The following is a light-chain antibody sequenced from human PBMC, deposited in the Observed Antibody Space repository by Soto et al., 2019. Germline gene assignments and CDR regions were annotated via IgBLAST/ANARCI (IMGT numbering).Light chain of an antibody. CDR3: QQRSKWPPDKYT. CDR2: DAS. J-gene: IGKJ2*01. Sequence: EIVLTQSPATLSLSPGERATLSCRASQSVSSYLAWYQQKPGQAPRLLIYDASNRATGIPARFSGSGSGTDFTLTISSLEPEDFAVYYCQQRSKWPPDKYTFVQGTKMEI. V-gene: IGKV3-11*01. CDR1: QSVSSY.